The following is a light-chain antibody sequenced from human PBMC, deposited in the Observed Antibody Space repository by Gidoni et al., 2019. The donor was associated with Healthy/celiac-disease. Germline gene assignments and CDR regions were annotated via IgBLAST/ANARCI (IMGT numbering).Light chain of an antibody. CDR1: SSDVGGYNY. J-gene: IGLJ2*01. CDR2: EVS. Sequence: QSALTQPASLSGSPGQSITIPCTGPSSDVGGYNYVPWYQQHPGKAPKLMIYEVSNRPSGVSNRFSGSKSGNTASLTISGLQAEDEADYYCSSYTSSSTLVFGGGTKLTVL. V-gene: IGLV2-14*01. CDR3: SSYTSSSTLV.